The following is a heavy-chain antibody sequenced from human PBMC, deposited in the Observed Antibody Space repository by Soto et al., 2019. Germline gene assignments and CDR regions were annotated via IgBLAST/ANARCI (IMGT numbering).Heavy chain of an antibody. D-gene: IGHD5-18*01. CDR2: FDPEDGET. Sequence: GASVKVSCKVSGYTLTELSMHWVRQAPGKGLEWMGGFDPEDGETIYAQKFQGRVTMTEDTSTDTAYMEQSSLRSEDTAVYYCATDPAGGYSYGYYFDYWGQGTLVTVSS. CDR3: ATDPAGGYSYGYYFDY. V-gene: IGHV1-24*01. J-gene: IGHJ4*02. CDR1: GYTLTELS.